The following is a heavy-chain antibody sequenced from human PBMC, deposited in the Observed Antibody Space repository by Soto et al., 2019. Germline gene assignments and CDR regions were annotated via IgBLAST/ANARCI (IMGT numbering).Heavy chain of an antibody. CDR2: ISAYNGNT. J-gene: IGHJ6*02. D-gene: IGHD4-17*01. V-gene: IGHV1-18*04. CDR1: GYTFTRYG. CDR3: ASGLTTRDGMDV. Sequence: ASVKVSCKAPGYTFTRYGISWVRQAPGQGLEWMGWISAYNGNTNYAQKLQGRVTMTTDTSTSTAYMELRSLRSDDTAVYYCASGLTTRDGMDVWGQGTTVTVSS.